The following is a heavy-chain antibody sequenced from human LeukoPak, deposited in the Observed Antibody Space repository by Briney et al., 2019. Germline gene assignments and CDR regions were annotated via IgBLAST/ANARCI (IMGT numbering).Heavy chain of an antibody. D-gene: IGHD3-22*01. Sequence: GRSLRLSCAASGFTFSSYAMHWVRQAPGKGLEWVAVISYDGSNKYYADSVKGRFTISRDNSKNTLYLQMNSLRAGDTAVYYCARGPASNTYYYDSSGYYGPYYFDYWGQGTLVTVSS. CDR2: ISYDGSNK. CDR3: ARGPASNTYYYDSSGYYGPYYFDY. J-gene: IGHJ4*02. CDR1: GFTFSSYA. V-gene: IGHV3-30*04.